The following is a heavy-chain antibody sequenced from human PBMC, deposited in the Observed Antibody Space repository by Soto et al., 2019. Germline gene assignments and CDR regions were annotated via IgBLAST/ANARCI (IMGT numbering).Heavy chain of an antibody. CDR2: ISGSGAST. V-gene: IGHV3-23*01. CDR3: AKGAMGLDPQYFDY. D-gene: IGHD5-18*01. J-gene: IGHJ4*02. CDR1: GFTLRRYA. Sequence: EVQLLESGGGLVQPGGSLRLSCAASGFTLRRYAMSWVRQAPGKGLEWVSGISGSGASTYYADSVKGRFIISRDNSKNTLYLQLKSLRAEDTAVYYCAKGAMGLDPQYFDYWGQGTLVTVSS.